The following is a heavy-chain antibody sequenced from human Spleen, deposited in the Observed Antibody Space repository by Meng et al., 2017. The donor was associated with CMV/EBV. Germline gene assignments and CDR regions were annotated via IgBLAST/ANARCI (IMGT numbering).Heavy chain of an antibody. Sequence: GGSLRLSCAASGFTFSDYYMYWIRQTPGKGLEWVSHIVSSGSSKDYADSVRGRFTISRDNAKNSLYLQMNSLRAEDTAVYYCAKDHHYYDRSVDAFDIWGQGTVVTVSS. CDR2: IVSSGSSK. CDR1: GFTFSDYY. D-gene: IGHD3-22*01. V-gene: IGHV3-11*01. CDR3: AKDHHYYDRSVDAFDI. J-gene: IGHJ3*02.